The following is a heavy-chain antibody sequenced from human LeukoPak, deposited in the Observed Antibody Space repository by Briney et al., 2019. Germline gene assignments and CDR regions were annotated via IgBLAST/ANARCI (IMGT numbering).Heavy chain of an antibody. CDR2: INHSGST. D-gene: IGHD2-15*01. J-gene: IGHJ5*02. CDR1: GGSFSGYY. V-gene: IGHV4-34*01. Sequence: PSETLSLTCAVYGGSFSGYYWSWIRQPPGKGLEWIGEINHSGSTNYNPSLKSRVTISVDTSKNQFSLKLSSVTAADTAVYYCARGPGELSRYCSGGSCYRRHNWFDPWGQGTLVTVSS. CDR3: ARGPGELSRYCSGGSCYRRHNWFDP.